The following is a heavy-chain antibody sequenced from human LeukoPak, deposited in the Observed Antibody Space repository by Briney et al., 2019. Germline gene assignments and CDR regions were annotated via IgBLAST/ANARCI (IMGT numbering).Heavy chain of an antibody. V-gene: IGHV3-33*01. CDR3: ARVNTTDYYTSSGWYLGAFDY. D-gene: IGHD6-19*01. J-gene: IGHJ4*02. CDR1: GFTFSSYG. Sequence: GGSLRLSCAASGFTFSSYGMHWVRQAPGKGLEWVAVIWYDGSNKYYADSVKGRFTISRDNSKNTLYLQMNSLRAEDTAVHYCARVNTTDYYTSSGWYLGAFDYWGQGTLVTVSS. CDR2: IWYDGSNK.